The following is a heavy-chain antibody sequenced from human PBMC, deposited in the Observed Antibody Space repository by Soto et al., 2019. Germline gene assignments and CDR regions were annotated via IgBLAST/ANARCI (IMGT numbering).Heavy chain of an antibody. J-gene: IGHJ4*02. V-gene: IGHV3-72*01. CDR1: GFTISDYY. CDR2: TRNKARSFTM. Sequence: EVQVVESGGGLVQPGGSLRLSCAVSGFTISDYYMDWVRQAPGKGLEWVGRTRNKARSFTMEYAASVKGRFTISRDDSKNSLYLQMNSLRAEDTAVYYCVRGLSDQTGYHYPSDYWGQGTLVTVSS. CDR3: VRGLSDQTGYHYPSDY. D-gene: IGHD3-22*01.